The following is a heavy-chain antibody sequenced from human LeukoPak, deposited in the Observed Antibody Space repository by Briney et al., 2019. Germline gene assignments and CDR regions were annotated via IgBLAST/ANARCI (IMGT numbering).Heavy chain of an antibody. CDR1: GFTFSDYY. CDR3: AKDITGGRSSPYFDS. CDR2: ISSSGSTI. J-gene: IGHJ4*02. D-gene: IGHD1-14*01. V-gene: IGHV3-11*01. Sequence: GGSLRLSCAASGFTFSDYYMSWIRQAPGKGLEWVSYISSSGSTIYYAVSVKGRFTISRDNAKSSLYLQMNSLRDEDTALYYCAKDITGGRSSPYFDSWGQGTLVTVSS.